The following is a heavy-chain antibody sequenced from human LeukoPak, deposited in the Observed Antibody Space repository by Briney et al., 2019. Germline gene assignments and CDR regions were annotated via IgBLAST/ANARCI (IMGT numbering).Heavy chain of an antibody. J-gene: IGHJ5*02. CDR3: ARWVDYYDSSGYYYSNWFDP. V-gene: IGHV4-59*01. Sequence: SETLSLTCTVSGGSISSYYWSWIRQPPGKGLEWIGYIYYSGGTNYNPSLKSRVTISVDTSKNQFSLKLSSVTAVDTAVYYCARWVDYYDSSGYYYSNWFDPWGQGTLVTVSS. CDR2: IYYSGGT. D-gene: IGHD3-22*01. CDR1: GGSISSYY.